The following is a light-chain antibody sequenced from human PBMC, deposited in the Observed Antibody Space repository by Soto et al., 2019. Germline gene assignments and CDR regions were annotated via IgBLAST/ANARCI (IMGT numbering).Light chain of an antibody. CDR3: QQSYGASRS. V-gene: IGKV1-39*01. CDR1: QSISSH. Sequence: DIQMTQSPSSLSASVGDRITITCRASQSISSHLNWYQQKPGKAPKLLIFAASTLHYGVPSRFRGSGSGTDFTLTINALHPEDFVTYYCQQSYGASRSFGQGTRLEVK. CDR2: AAS. J-gene: IGKJ2*01.